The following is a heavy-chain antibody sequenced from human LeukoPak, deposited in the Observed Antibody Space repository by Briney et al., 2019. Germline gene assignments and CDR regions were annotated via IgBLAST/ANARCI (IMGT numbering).Heavy chain of an antibody. CDR2: IWYDASNK. D-gene: IGHD3-3*01. CDR1: GFTFSSHG. Sequence: PGRSLRLSCAASGFTFSSHGMHWVRQAPGKGLEWVAVIWYDASNKYYADSVKGRFTVSRDNSKNTLYLQMNSLRAEDTAMYYCARGGNYDFWRTYYYYYMDVWGKGTTVTVSS. V-gene: IGHV3-33*01. J-gene: IGHJ6*03. CDR3: ARGGNYDFWRTYYYYYMDV.